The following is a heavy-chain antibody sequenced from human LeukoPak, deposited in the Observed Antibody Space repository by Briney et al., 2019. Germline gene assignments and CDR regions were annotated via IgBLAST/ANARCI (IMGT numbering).Heavy chain of an antibody. CDR1: GASISRSS. CDR2: IFYGGDT. Sequence: SETLSLTCTVSGASISRSSWSWIRQPPGKGLEWIGYIFYGGDTNHNPSLKSRVTMSVDMSKNQFSLRLTSVTAADTAVHYCAGHKVHDFGGSDWYFDLWGRGTLVTVSS. D-gene: IGHD4-23*01. J-gene: IGHJ2*01. CDR3: AGHKVHDFGGSDWYFDL. V-gene: IGHV4-59*08.